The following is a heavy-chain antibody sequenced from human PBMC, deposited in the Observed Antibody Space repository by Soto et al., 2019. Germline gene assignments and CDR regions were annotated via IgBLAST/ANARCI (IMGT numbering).Heavy chain of an antibody. CDR3: ARNICDYEVY. J-gene: IGHJ4*02. CDR2: ISEAGGSI. V-gene: IGHV3-48*03. CDR1: GSTFSSYE. D-gene: IGHD4-17*01. Sequence: PGGSLRLSCVASGSTFSSYELNWVRQAPGKGLEWVSYISEAGGSIHYADSVKGRVTVSRDNAKNSLYLQMNSLRAEDTAVYSCARNICDYEVYWGQGTLVTVSS.